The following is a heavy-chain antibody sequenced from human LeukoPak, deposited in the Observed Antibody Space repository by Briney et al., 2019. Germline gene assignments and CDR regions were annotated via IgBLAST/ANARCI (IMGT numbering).Heavy chain of an antibody. CDR2: INTDGSRT. V-gene: IGHV3-74*01. CDR1: GFTFSSYS. CDR3: AREGLMGASTDAFDI. Sequence: GGSLRLSCAASGFTFSSYSMNWVRQAPGKGLVWVSRINTDGSRTTYADSVKGRFTISRDNAKNTLYLQMNSLRAEDTAVYYCAREGLMGASTDAFDIWGQGTMVTVSS. J-gene: IGHJ3*02. D-gene: IGHD1-26*01.